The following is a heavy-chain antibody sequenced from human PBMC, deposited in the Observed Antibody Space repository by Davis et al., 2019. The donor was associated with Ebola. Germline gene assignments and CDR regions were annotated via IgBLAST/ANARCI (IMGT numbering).Heavy chain of an antibody. CDR2: ISGSGGST. Sequence: PGGSLRLSCAASGFTFSSYAMSWVRQAPRKGLEWVSAISGSGGSTYYADSVKGRFTISRDNSKNTLYLQMNSLRAEDTAVNYCAKAPAWDYYYYMDVWGKGTTVTVSS. J-gene: IGHJ6*03. V-gene: IGHV3-23*01. D-gene: IGHD7-27*01. CDR3: AKAPAWDYYYYMDV. CDR1: GFTFSSYA.